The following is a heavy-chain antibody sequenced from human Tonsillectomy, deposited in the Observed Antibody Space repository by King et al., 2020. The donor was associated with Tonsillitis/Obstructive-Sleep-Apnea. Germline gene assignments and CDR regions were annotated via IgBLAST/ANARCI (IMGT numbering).Heavy chain of an antibody. CDR3: AWTTHSTPTHYEN. CDR1: GGSFSGYY. V-gene: IGHV4-34*01. CDR2: INHSGST. J-gene: IGHJ4*02. Sequence: VQLQQWGAGLLKPSETLSLTCAVYGGSFSGYYWSWIRQPPGKGLEWIGEINHSGSTNYNPSLKSRVTISVDTSKNQFSLKLSSVTAADTAVYYCAWTTHSTPTHYENWGQGTLVTVSS. D-gene: IGHD3/OR15-3a*01.